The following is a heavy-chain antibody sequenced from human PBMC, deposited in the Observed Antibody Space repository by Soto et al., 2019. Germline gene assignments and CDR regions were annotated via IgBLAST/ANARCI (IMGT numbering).Heavy chain of an antibody. V-gene: IGHV2-5*02. J-gene: IGHJ4*02. CDR1: GFSISTSGVG. CDR3: AHRAYSGSYWAY. Sequence: GPTLVNPTQTLTLTCTFSGFSISTSGVGVGWIRQTPGKALEWIALIYWDGDKRYSPCLKSRPPISKDASKNQVLLTMTSMDPVDTATYCCAHRAYSGSYWAYWGQGTLVTVSS. CDR2: IYWDGDK. D-gene: IGHD1-26*01.